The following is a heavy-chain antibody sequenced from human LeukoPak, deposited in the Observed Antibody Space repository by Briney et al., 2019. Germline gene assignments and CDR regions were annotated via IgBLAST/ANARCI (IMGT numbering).Heavy chain of an antibody. CDR2: INSGGSTI. Sequence: GGSLRLSCVASGFTFRSYEMNWVRQAPGKGLEWVSYINSGGSTIYYADSVKGRFTISRDDAKNSLCLQMNSLRAEDAAVYYCARTGGSWPTGGYFDYWGQGTLVTVSS. D-gene: IGHD1-26*01. V-gene: IGHV3-48*03. J-gene: IGHJ4*02. CDR3: ARTGGSWPTGGYFDY. CDR1: GFTFRSYE.